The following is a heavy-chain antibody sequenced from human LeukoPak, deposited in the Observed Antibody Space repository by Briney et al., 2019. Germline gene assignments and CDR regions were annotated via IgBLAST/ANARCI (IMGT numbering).Heavy chain of an antibody. Sequence: PSETLSLTCTVSGSSISNYYWTWIRQPAGKGLEWIGRIYTSGGTNYNPSLKTRVTMSVDTSKNQVSLKLSSVTAADTAMYYCARLDGKVEMAIDYWGQGTLVTVSS. CDR1: GSSISNYY. CDR3: ARLDGKVEMAIDY. D-gene: IGHD5-24*01. V-gene: IGHV4-4*07. J-gene: IGHJ4*02. CDR2: IYTSGGT.